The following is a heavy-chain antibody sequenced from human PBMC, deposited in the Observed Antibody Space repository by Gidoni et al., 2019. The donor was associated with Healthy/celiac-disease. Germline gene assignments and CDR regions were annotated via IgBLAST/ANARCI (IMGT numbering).Heavy chain of an antibody. CDR2: IYYSGSN. CDR1: GGSISSSSYY. Sequence: QLQLQESGPGLVKPSETLSLTCTVSGGSISSSSYYWGGIRQPPGKGLEWVGSIYYSGSNYYNPSLKSRVTISVDTSKNQFSLKMSSLSAADTAVYYCRRGPHYWGQGTLVTVSS. V-gene: IGHV4-39*01. J-gene: IGHJ4*02. CDR3: RRGPHY.